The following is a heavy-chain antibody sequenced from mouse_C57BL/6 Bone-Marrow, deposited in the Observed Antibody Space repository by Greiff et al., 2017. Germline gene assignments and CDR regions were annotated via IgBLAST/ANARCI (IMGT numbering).Heavy chain of an antibody. Sequence: QVQLQQPGAELVKPGASVKMSCKASGYTFTSYWITWVKQRPGQGLEWIGDIYPGSGSTNYNEKFKSKATLTVDKSSSTAYMQLGSLKSEDAAVYYCAMPNYNNYWYFDVWGTGTTVTVSS. V-gene: IGHV1-55*01. J-gene: IGHJ1*03. CDR1: GYTFTSYW. CDR2: IYPGSGST. CDR3: AMPNYNNYWYFDV. D-gene: IGHD2-5*01.